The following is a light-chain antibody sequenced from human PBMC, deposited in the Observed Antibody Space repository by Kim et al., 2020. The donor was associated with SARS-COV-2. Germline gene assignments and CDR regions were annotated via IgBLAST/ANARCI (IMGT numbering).Light chain of an antibody. CDR3: LQHNSYPYT. Sequence: SESVRDRVTITCRASQGIRNDLGWYQQKPVKAPKRLFHAASTLQSCAPARSSGSGSGTEFTLTISSLQPEDFTTYCCLQHNSYPYTFGQGTKLEI. J-gene: IGKJ2*01. CDR1: QGIRND. V-gene: IGKV1-17*01. CDR2: AAS.